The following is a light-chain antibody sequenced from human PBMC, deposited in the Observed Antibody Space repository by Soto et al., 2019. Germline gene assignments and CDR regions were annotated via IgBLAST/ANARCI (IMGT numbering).Light chain of an antibody. CDR3: SSYTSSSTLVV. Sequence: QSALTQPASVSGSPGQSITISCTGTSSDVGGYNYVSWYQQHPGKAPKLMIYDVSNRPSGASNGFSGSKSGNTASLTISGLQAEDEADYYCSSYTSSSTLVVFGGGTKVTVL. J-gene: IGLJ2*01. V-gene: IGLV2-14*01. CDR1: SSDVGGYNY. CDR2: DVS.